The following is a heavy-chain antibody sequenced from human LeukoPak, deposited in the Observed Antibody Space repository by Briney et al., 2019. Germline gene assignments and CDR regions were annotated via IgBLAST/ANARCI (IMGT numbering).Heavy chain of an antibody. D-gene: IGHD6-13*01. Sequence: PSETLSLTCAVYNGSFNGYFWTWIRQPPGKGLEWIGEINHSGSTNYNPSLKSRVTISVDTSKNQFSLKLSSVTAADTAVYYCARLTYYSNSWYASERWGQGTLVTVSS. V-gene: IGHV4-34*01. CDR2: INHSGST. CDR1: NGSFNGYF. J-gene: IGHJ4*02. CDR3: ARLTYYSNSWYASER.